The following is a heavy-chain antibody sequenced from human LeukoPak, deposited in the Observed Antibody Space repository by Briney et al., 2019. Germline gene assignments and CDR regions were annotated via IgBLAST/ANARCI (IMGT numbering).Heavy chain of an antibody. V-gene: IGHV4-59*01. J-gene: IGHJ4*02. D-gene: IGHD3-9*01. Sequence: SETLSLTCTVSGGSISSYYWSWIRQPPGKGLEWIGYIYYSGSTNYNPSLKSRVTISVDTSKNQFSLTLSSVAAADTAVYYCARGGLRYFDWSQFDYWGQGTLVTVSS. CDR2: IYYSGST. CDR1: GGSISSYY. CDR3: ARGGLRYFDWSQFDY.